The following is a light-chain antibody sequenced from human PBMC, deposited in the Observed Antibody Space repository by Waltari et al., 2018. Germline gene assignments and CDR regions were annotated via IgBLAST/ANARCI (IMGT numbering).Light chain of an antibody. Sequence: DIQMTQSPSTLSASVGDTVTITCRASQSISSFLAWSQQKPGKAPTLLIYKASSLESGVPSRFRGSASGTEFTLTINSLQPDDFATYFCQQYQSYPITFGQGTRLETK. V-gene: IGKV1-5*03. CDR2: KAS. J-gene: IGKJ5*01. CDR1: QSISSF. CDR3: QQYQSYPIT.